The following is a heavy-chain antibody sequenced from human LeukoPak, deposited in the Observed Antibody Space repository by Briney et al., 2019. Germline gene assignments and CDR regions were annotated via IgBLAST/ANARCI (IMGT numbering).Heavy chain of an antibody. Sequence: SETLSLTCTVSGGSISSSSYYWGWIRQPPGKGLEWIGSIYYRGSTYYNPSLKSRVTISVDTSKNQFSLKLSSVTAADTAVYYCARLRSGYDLFDYWGQGTLVTVSS. CDR3: ARLRSGYDLFDY. CDR1: GGSISSSSYY. J-gene: IGHJ4*02. V-gene: IGHV4-39*01. D-gene: IGHD5-12*01. CDR2: IYYRGST.